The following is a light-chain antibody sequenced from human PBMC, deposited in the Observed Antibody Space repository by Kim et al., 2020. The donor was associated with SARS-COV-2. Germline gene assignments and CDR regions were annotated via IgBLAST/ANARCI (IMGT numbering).Light chain of an antibody. CDR2: AAS. CDR1: QSISSY. Sequence: SASVGDIVTMTCRASQSISSYLNWYQQKPGKAPKLLIYAASSLQSGVPSRFSGSGSGTDFTLTISSLQPEDFATYYCQQSYSTPYTFGQGTKLEIK. CDR3: QQSYSTPYT. J-gene: IGKJ2*01. V-gene: IGKV1-39*01.